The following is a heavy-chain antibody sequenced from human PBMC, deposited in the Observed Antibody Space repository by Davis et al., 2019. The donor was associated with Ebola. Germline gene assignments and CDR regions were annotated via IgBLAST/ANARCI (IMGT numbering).Heavy chain of an antibody. CDR3: AREGCSSTSCSGAY. D-gene: IGHD2-2*01. CDR1: GGSISSYY. CDR2: IYHSGST. Sequence: PSETLSLTCTVSGGSISSYYWSWIRQPPGKGLEWIGYIYHSGSTYYNPSLKSRVTISVDRSKNQFSLKLSSVTAADTAVYYCAREGCSSTSCSGAYWGQGTLVTVSS. J-gene: IGHJ4*02. V-gene: IGHV4-59*12.